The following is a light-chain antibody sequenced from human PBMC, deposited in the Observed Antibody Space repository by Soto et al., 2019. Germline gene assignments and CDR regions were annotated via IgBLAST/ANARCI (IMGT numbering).Light chain of an antibody. CDR3: CSYAGSPYV. V-gene: IGLV2-11*01. Sequence: QSALTQPRSVSGSPGQSVTISCTGASSDVGAYNYVSWYQQHPGKAPKLMIYDVSTRPSGVPDRFSGSKSGTTASLTISGLQAEDEADYYCCSYAGSPYVFGIGTKLTVL. CDR2: DVS. CDR1: SSDVGAYNY. J-gene: IGLJ1*01.